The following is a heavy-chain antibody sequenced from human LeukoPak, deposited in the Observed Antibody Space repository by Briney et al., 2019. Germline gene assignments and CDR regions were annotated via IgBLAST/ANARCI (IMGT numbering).Heavy chain of an antibody. CDR3: AREWIVVDDAFDV. V-gene: IGHV3-48*03. J-gene: IGHJ3*01. D-gene: IGHD2-15*01. CDR1: GFTFSSYE. CDR2: ISSSGSTI. Sequence: GGSLRLSCAASGFTFSSYEMNWVRQAPGKGLEWVSYISSSGSTIYYADSVKGRFTISRDNAKNSLYLQMHSLRAEDTAVYYCAREWIVVDDAFDVWGQGTMVTVSS.